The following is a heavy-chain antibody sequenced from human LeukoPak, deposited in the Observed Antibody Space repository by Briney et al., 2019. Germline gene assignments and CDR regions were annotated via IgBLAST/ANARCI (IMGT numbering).Heavy chain of an antibody. D-gene: IGHD3-9*01. CDR3: ARASRYFDWLN. J-gene: IGHJ4*02. V-gene: IGHV3-53*01. CDR1: GFTVSSNY. CDR2: IYSGGNT. Sequence: GGSLLLSCAASGFTVSSNYMTWVRQAPGKGLEWVSIIYSGGNTYYADSVKGRFTISRDNSKNTLYLQMNSLRAEDTAVYYCARASRYFDWLNWGQGTLVTVSS.